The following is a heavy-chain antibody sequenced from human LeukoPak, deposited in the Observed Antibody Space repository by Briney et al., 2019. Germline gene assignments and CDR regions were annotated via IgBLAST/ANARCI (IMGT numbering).Heavy chain of an antibody. CDR1: GFTYSTSW. Sequence: GGSLRLSCAASGFTYSTSWMTWVRQAPGKGLEWVANIKEDGSEKNYVDSVKGRFTISRDNGKNSLYLQMNSLIAEDTAVYYYARSPARWRPMDVWGQGTKVTVSS. CDR2: IKEDGSEK. V-gene: IGHV3-7*01. CDR3: ARSPARWRPMDV. D-gene: IGHD2-15*01. J-gene: IGHJ6*02.